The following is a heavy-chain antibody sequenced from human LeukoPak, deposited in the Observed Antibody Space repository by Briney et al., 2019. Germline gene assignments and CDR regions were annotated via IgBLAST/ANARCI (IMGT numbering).Heavy chain of an antibody. D-gene: IGHD3-16*02. J-gene: IGHJ4*02. CDR2: TNHSGST. CDR3: VNADYDYVWGSYRYDY. V-gene: IGHV4-34*01. Sequence: PSETLSLTCAVYGGSFSGYYWSWIRQPPGKGLEWIGETNHSGSTNYNPSLKSRVTISVDTSKNQFSLKLSSVTAADTAVYYCVNADYDYVWGSYRYDYWGQGTLVTVSS. CDR1: GGSFSGYY.